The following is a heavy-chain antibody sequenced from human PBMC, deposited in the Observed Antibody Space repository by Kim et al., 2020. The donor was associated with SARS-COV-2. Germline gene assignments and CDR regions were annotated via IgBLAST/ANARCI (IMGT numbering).Heavy chain of an antibody. CDR2: IYYSGST. CDR1: GGSISSSSYY. J-gene: IGHJ5*02. D-gene: IGHD3-22*01. Sequence: SETLSLTCTVSGGSISSSSYYWGWFRQPPGKGLEWIGSIYYSGSTYYNPSLKSRVTISVDTSKNQFSLKLSSVTAADTAVYYCARHGHITMIVVVIIPGWFDPWGQGTLVTVSS. V-gene: IGHV4-39*01. CDR3: ARHGHITMIVVVIIPGWFDP.